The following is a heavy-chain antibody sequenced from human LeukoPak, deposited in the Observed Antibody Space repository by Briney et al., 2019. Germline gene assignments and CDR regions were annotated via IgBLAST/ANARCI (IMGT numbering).Heavy chain of an antibody. V-gene: IGHV4-59*01. CDR1: GGSISSYY. J-gene: IGHJ4*02. Sequence: PSETLSLTCTVSGGSISSYYWSWIRQPPGKGLEWIGYIYYSGSTNYSPSLKSRVTISVDTSKTQFSLKLSSVTAADTAVYYCARLVGGTGYFDNWGQGALVTVSS. D-gene: IGHD3-9*01. CDR2: IYYSGST. CDR3: ARLVGGTGYFDN.